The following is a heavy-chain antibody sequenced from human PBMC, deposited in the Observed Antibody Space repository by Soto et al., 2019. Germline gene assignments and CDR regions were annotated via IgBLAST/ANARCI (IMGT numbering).Heavy chain of an antibody. V-gene: IGHV4-59*01. CDR1: GGSISSYY. CDR3: AREVSSFWYYFDY. J-gene: IGHJ4*02. CDR2: IYYSGST. Sequence: ASETLSLTCTVSGGSISSYYWSWIRQPPGKGLEWIGYIYYSGSTNYNPSLKSRVTISVDTSKNQFPLKLSSVTAADPAVYYCAREVSSFWYYFDYWGQETLVTVSS. D-gene: IGHD6-13*01.